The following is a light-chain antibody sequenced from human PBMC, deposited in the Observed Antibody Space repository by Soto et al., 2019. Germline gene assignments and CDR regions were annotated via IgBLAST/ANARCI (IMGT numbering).Light chain of an antibody. V-gene: IGLV2-8*01. Sequence: QSVLTQPPSASGSPGQSVTISCTGTSSDVGGYHYVSWYQQHPGKAPKLMIYEVTKRPSGVPDRFSGSKSGNTASLTVSGLQAEDEADYYCSSHAGINNVVFGGGTKLTVL. CDR3: SSHAGINNVV. CDR2: EVT. J-gene: IGLJ3*02. CDR1: SSDVGGYHY.